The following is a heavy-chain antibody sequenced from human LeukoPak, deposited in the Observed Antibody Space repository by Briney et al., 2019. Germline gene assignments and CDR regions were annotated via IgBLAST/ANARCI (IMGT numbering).Heavy chain of an antibody. CDR3: ARVRDYYDSSGRLYYFDY. D-gene: IGHD3-22*01. CDR2: IYHSGST. Sequence: SGTLSLTCAVSGGSISSSNWWSWVRQPPGKGLEWIGEIYHSGSTNYNPSLKSRVTISVDTSKNQFSLKLSSVTAADTAVYYCARVRDYYDSSGRLYYFDYWGQGTLVTVSS. J-gene: IGHJ4*02. V-gene: IGHV4-4*02. CDR1: GGSISSSNW.